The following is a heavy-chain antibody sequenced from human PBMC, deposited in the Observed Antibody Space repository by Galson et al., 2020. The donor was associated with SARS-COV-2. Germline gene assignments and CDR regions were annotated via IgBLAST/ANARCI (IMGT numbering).Heavy chain of an antibody. V-gene: IGHV4-30-2*01. D-gene: IGHD5-18*01. Sequence: SEPLSLTCAVSGGSISSGGYSWTWIRQPPGKALEWIGYIYQSGATQYNPSLKSRLTISVDRSKNQLSLDLRSVNVADSAVYYCARRYTYGLSPYWYFDLWGPGTLVTVSS. CDR3: ARRYTYGLSPYWYFDL. CDR1: GGSISSGGYS. CDR2: IYQSGAT. J-gene: IGHJ2*01.